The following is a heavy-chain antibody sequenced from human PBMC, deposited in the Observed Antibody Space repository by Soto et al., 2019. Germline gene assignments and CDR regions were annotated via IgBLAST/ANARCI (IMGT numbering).Heavy chain of an antibody. CDR3: ARPAFGFWSGSGYYYYGMDV. CDR1: GFTFTSSA. J-gene: IGHJ6*02. D-gene: IGHD3-3*01. CDR2: IVVGSGNT. Sequence: ASVKVSCKASGFTFTSSAVQWVRQARGQRLEWIGWIVVGSGNTNYAQKLQGRVTMTTDTSTSTAYMELRSLRSDDTAVYYCARPAFGFWSGSGYYYYGMDVWGQGTTVTVSS. V-gene: IGHV1-58*01.